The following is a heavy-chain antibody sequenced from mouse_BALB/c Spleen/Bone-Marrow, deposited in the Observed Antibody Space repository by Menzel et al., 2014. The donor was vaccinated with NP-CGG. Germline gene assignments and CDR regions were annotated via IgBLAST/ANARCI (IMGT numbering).Heavy chain of an antibody. J-gene: IGHJ2*01. Sequence: VQLQQSGAELVRPGSSVKISCKASGYAFSSYWMSWVKQRPGQGLEWIGQIYPGDGDTNDNGKFKGKATLTADKSSSTAYMQLSSLTSEDSAVYFCARRGPGFDYWGQGTTLTVSS. D-gene: IGHD3-3*01. CDR2: IYPGDGDT. CDR3: ARRGPGFDY. CDR1: GYAFSSYW. V-gene: IGHV1-80*01.